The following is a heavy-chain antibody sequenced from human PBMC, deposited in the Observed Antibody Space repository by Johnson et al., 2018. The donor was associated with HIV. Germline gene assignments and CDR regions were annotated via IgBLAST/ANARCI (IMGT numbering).Heavy chain of an antibody. CDR2: ISYDGSNT. CDR1: GFTFSSFG. J-gene: IGHJ3*02. D-gene: IGHD3-22*01. Sequence: QVQLVESGGGVVQPGGSLRLSCAASGFTFSSFGMHWVRQAPGKGLEWVAVISYDGSNTSYADSVKGRFTISRDHSKNTLYLQMNSLRAEDTAVYYCARDRPIAPFDIWGQGTMVTVSS. CDR3: ARDRPIAPFDI. V-gene: IGHV3-30*19.